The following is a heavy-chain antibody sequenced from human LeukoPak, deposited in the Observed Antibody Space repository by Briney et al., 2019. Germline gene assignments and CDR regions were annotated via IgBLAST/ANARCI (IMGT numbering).Heavy chain of an antibody. D-gene: IGHD4-17*01. CDR1: GFTFSRYL. CDR2: IKADGSKE. J-gene: IGHJ6*02. V-gene: IGHV3-7*04. Sequence: GGSLRLSCRASGFTFSRYLMTWVRQGPGKGLEWVANIKADGSKEYYVDSVMGRFTISRDNAQNSLFLQMNSLRTDDTAVYYCARGYGDYYYGVDVWGQGNHGHRFL. CDR3: ARGYGDYYYGVDV.